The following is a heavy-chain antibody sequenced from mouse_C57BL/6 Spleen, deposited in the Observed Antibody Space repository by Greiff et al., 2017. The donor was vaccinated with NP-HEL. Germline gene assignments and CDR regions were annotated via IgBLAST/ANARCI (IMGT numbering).Heavy chain of an antibody. Sequence: EVQLVESGGGLVQPGGSLKLSCAASGFTFSDYYMYWVRQTPEKRLEWVAYISNGGGSTYYQDPVKGRFTISRDNAKNTLYLQMSRLKSEDTAMYYCARQRALYYAMDYWGQGTSVTVSS. V-gene: IGHV5-12*01. CDR1: GFTFSDYY. CDR2: ISNGGGST. D-gene: IGHD3-3*01. J-gene: IGHJ4*01. CDR3: ARQRALYYAMDY.